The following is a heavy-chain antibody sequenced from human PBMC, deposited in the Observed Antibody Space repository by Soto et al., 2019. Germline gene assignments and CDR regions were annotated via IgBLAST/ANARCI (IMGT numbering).Heavy chain of an antibody. CDR3: ARISVASRYMDV. J-gene: IGHJ6*03. Sequence: QLQLEESGPGLVKPSETLSLTCTVSGGSISSSSYYWGWIRQSPGKGLEWIGSFYYSGSTYYSPSLKSQVTISGDTSKKQISLRLSSVTATDTAVYYCARISVASRYMDVWGKGATVTVSS. V-gene: IGHV4-39*01. CDR1: GGSISSSSYY. CDR2: FYYSGST. D-gene: IGHD5-12*01.